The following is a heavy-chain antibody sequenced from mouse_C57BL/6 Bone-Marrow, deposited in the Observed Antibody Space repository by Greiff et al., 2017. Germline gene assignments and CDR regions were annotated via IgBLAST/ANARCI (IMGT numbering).Heavy chain of an antibody. CDR2: IDPETGGT. D-gene: IGHD1-1*01. V-gene: IGHV1-15*01. J-gene: IGHJ3*01. CDR3: TRSTTFQFAY. CDR1: GYTFTDYD. Sequence: VQLVESGAELVRPGASVTLSCKASGYTFTDYDMHWVKQTPVHGLEWIGAIDPETGGTASNQKFKGQAILTAANSSSTAYMELRRLTSEDSAGKYSTRSTTFQFAYWGQGTLVTVSA.